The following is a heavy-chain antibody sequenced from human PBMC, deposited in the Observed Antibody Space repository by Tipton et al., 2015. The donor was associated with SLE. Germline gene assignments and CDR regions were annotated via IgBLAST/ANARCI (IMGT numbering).Heavy chain of an antibody. CDR2: LYHSGST. D-gene: IGHD2-15*01. CDR3: ARWVKGIAPYAFDV. Sequence: TLSLTCTVSGGSIRSNSYYWGWIRQSPGKGLEWIGSLYHSGSTYYNPSLKSRVTISVDASKNQFSLNLNSVTAADTAVYFCARWVKGIAPYAFDVWGQGTMVTVSS. CDR1: GGSIRSNSYY. V-gene: IGHV4-39*07. J-gene: IGHJ3*01.